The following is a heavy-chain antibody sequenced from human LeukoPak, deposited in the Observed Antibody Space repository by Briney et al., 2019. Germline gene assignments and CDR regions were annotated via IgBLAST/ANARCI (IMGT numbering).Heavy chain of an antibody. J-gene: IGHJ3*02. CDR2: IYYSGST. Sequence: SETLSLTCTVSGGSISSGDYYWSWIRQPPGKGLEWIGYIYYSGSTYYHPSLKSRVTISVDTSKNQFSLKLSSVTAADTAVYYCARDEDYGDYESAFDIWGQGTMVTVSS. D-gene: IGHD4-17*01. CDR1: GGSISSGDYY. CDR3: ARDEDYGDYESAFDI. V-gene: IGHV4-30-4*01.